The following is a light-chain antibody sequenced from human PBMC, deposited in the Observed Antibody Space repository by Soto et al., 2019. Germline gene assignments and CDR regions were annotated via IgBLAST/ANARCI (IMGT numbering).Light chain of an antibody. Sequence: QSVLTQAASVSGSPGQAITIACTGTSGDVGYYNYVSWYQQHPGKAPKLMIYDVSNRPSGISNRFSGSKSGNTASLTISGLQAEDEADYYCSSYTASGTYVFATGTKVTVL. V-gene: IGLV2-14*03. J-gene: IGLJ1*01. CDR1: SGDVGYYNY. CDR3: SSYTASGTYV. CDR2: DVS.